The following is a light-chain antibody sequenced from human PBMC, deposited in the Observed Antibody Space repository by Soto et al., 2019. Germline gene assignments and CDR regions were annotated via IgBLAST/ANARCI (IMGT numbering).Light chain of an antibody. Sequence: QSVLTQPPSVSGAPGQRVTISCTGSSSNIGAGYDVHWYQQLPGRAPKLLIYGNTNRPSGVPDRFSGSKSGTSASLAITGLQAEDEADYYCRSFDSSLSVVFGGGTKVTV. CDR3: RSFDSSLSVV. J-gene: IGLJ2*01. CDR2: GNT. CDR1: SSNIGAGYD. V-gene: IGLV1-40*01.